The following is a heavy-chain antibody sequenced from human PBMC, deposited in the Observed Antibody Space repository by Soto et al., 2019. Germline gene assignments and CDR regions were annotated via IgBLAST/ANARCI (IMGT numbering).Heavy chain of an antibody. J-gene: IGHJ6*02. CDR3: AKDLLRPGRAYGMDV. CDR2: ISYDGSNK. V-gene: IGHV3-30*18. Sequence: QVQLVESGGGVVQPGRSLRLSCAASGFTFSSYGMHWVRQAPGKGLEWVAVISYDGSNKYYADSVKGRFTISRDNSKNTLYRQMNSLRVQDTAVYYCAKDLLRPGRAYGMDVWGQGTTVTVSS. CDR1: GFTFSSYG.